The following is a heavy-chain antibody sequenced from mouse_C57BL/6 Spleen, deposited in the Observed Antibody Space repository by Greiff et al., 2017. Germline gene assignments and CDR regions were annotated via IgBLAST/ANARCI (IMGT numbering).Heavy chain of an antibody. D-gene: IGHD1-1*01. V-gene: IGHV1-5*01. CDR2: IYPGNSDT. CDR3: TRWDYGSRYFDV. J-gene: IGHJ1*03. Sequence: VQLQQSGTVLARPGASVKMSCKTSGYTFTSYWMHWVKQRPGQGLEWIGAIYPGNSDTSYNQKFKGKAKLTAVTSASTAYMELSSLTNEDSAVYYCTRWDYGSRYFDVWGTGTTVTVSS. CDR1: GYTFTSYW.